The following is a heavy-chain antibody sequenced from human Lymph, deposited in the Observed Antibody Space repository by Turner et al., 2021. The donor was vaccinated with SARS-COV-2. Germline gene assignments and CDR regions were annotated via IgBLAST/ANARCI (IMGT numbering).Heavy chain of an antibody. D-gene: IGHD3-3*01. J-gene: IGHJ6*02. CDR2: IRTYNGNT. Sequence: QFQLVPSGAEVKKPGASVKVSCTASGYTFTSYGISWVRQAPGQGLEWMGWIRTYNGNTYYAQKLQGRVTMTTDTSTSTAYMELRSLRSDDTAVYYCAGTGMNYDLLWKTYYYYGMDVWGQGTTVTVSS. CDR3: AGTGMNYDLLWKTYYYYGMDV. V-gene: IGHV1-18*01. CDR1: GYTFTSYG.